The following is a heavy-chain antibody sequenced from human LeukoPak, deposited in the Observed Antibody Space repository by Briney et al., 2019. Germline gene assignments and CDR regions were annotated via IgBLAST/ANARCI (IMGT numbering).Heavy chain of an antibody. J-gene: IGHJ6*02. D-gene: IGHD6-6*01. CDR1: GGSFSGYY. CDR2: INHSGST. Sequence: SETLSLTCAVYGGSFSGYYWNWIRQPPGKVLEWIGEINHSGSTNYNPSLKSRVTISVDTSKNQFSLKLSSATAADTAVYYCARNGYSSSSSYYSGLDVWGQGTTVTVSS. CDR3: ARNGYSSSSSYYSGLDV. V-gene: IGHV4-34*01.